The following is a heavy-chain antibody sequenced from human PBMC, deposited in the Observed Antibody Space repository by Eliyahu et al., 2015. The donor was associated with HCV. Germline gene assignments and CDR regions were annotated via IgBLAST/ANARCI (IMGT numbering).Heavy chain of an antibody. V-gene: IGHV2-5*01. CDR3: AHAPYSSSWARYNWFDP. Sequence: QITLKESGPTLVKPTQTLTLTCTFSGFSLXTSGVGVGWXRQPPGKALEWLALIYWNDDKRYSPSLKSRLTITKDTSKNQVVLTMTNMDPVDTATYYCAHAPYSSSWARYNWFDPWGQGTLVTVSS. D-gene: IGHD6-13*01. J-gene: IGHJ5*02. CDR1: GFSLXTSGVG. CDR2: IYWNDDK.